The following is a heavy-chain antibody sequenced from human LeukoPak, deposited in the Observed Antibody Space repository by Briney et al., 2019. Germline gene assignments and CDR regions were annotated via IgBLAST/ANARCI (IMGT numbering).Heavy chain of an antibody. CDR1: GFTFSSYA. D-gene: IGHD3-10*01. J-gene: IGHJ4*02. CDR2: ISGSGGST. CDR3: AKHFGSGTYYNYFVY. Sequence: GGSLRLSCAASGFTFSSYAMSWVRQAPGKGLEWVSAISGSGGSTYYADSLRGRFTISRDNSKNTLFLQMNSLRAEDTAVYYCAKHFGSGTYYNYFVYWGQGTLVSVSS. V-gene: IGHV3-23*01.